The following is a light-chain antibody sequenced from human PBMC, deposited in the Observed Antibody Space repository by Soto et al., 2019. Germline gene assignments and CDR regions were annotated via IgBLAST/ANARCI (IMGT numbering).Light chain of an antibody. CDR2: AAS. CDR3: QQYYSYLIT. V-gene: IGKV1-8*01. J-gene: IGKJ4*01. CDR1: QGISSD. Sequence: AIRMTQSPSSLSASTGDRVTITCRASQGISSDLAWYQQKPGKAPKLLIYAASTLQRGVPSRFSGSGSGTDFTLTISCLQSEDVATYYCQQYYSYLITFGGGNKVEIK.